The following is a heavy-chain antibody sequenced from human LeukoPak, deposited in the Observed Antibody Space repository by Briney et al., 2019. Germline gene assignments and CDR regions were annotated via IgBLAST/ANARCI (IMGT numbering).Heavy chain of an antibody. CDR3: ARTGSTVTMLYPFDH. V-gene: IGHV4-59*01. CDR2: IYYSGST. D-gene: IGHD4-17*01. J-gene: IGHJ4*02. CDR1: GGSIRSYY. Sequence: SETLSLTCTVSGGSIRSYYWSWIRQPPGKGLEWIGYIYYSGSTNYNPSLKSRVSVSVDTSKNQFSLKLSSVTAADTAVYYCARTGSTVTMLYPFDHWGQGTLVTVSS.